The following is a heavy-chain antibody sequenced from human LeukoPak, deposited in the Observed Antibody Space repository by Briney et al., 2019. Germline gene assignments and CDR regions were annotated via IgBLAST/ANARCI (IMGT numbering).Heavy chain of an antibody. CDR3: ARGQVTAVTRLAAFDI. CDR2: ISSSSRYI. J-gene: IGHJ3*02. V-gene: IGHV3-21*01. Sequence: GGSLRLSCAASGFTFTSYSMNWVRQAPGKGLEWVSSISSSSRYIDYADSVKGRFTISRDNAKNSLYLQMNSLRAEDTAVYYCARGQVTAVTRLAAFDIWGQGTMVIVSS. CDR1: GFTFTSYS. D-gene: IGHD4-17*01.